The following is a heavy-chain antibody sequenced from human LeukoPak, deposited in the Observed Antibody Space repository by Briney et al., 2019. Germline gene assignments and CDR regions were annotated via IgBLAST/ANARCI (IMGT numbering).Heavy chain of an antibody. D-gene: IGHD1-26*01. CDR3: AAWDLYFYGMDV. V-gene: IGHV3-74*01. J-gene: IGHJ6*02. CDR2: INSDGSTT. CDR1: GFTFSRYW. Sequence: GGSLRLSCAASGFTFSRYWMHWVRQLPGKGLVWVSRINSDGSTTSYADSVKGRFTVSRDNAKNTLYLQMNSLRGEGTAVYYCAAWDLYFYGMDVWGQGTTVTVSS.